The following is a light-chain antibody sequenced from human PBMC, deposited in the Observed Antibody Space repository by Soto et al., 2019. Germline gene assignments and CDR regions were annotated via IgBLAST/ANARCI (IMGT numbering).Light chain of an antibody. CDR3: QQTNTFPYT. V-gene: IGKV1-12*01. Sequence: DIQMTQSPSSVSASVGDRVTITCRASQDISSSLAWYQQKPRKAPKLLIYAASTLQSGVSSRFSGSGSGTDFTLTISSLQPEDFATYYCQQTNTFPYTFGQGTKLEI. CDR2: AAS. CDR1: QDISSS. J-gene: IGKJ2*01.